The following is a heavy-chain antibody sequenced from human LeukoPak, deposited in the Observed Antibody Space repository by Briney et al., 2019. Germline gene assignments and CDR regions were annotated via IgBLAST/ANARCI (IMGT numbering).Heavy chain of an antibody. D-gene: IGHD1-1*01. J-gene: IGHJ4*02. Sequence: GSLRLSCAASGFTFSSYAMSWIRQPPGKGLEWIGYIYYSGSTNYNPSLKSRVTISVDTSKNQFSLKLRSVTAADTAVYYCARGLGTLPPGGYWGQGTLVTVSS. V-gene: IGHV4-59*12. CDR2: IYYSGST. CDR1: GFTFSSYA. CDR3: ARGLGTLPPGGY.